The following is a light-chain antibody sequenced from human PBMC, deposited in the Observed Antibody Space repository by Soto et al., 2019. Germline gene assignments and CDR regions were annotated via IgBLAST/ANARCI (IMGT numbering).Light chain of an antibody. Sequence: QSALTQPASVSGSPGQSITISCTGTSSDVGGYNYVSWYQQHPGKAPKLMIYEVSNRPSGVSNRFSGSKSGNTASLTISELQAEDEADYYCSSYTSSRFYVFGTGTKLTVL. CDR2: EVS. J-gene: IGLJ1*01. V-gene: IGLV2-14*01. CDR1: SSDVGGYNY. CDR3: SSYTSSRFYV.